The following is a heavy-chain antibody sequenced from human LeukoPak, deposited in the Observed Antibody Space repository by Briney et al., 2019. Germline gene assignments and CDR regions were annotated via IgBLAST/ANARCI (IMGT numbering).Heavy chain of an antibody. CDR3: ARVRGTYDRNWFDP. J-gene: IGHJ5*02. V-gene: IGHV1-2*06. Sequence: GASVKVSCKASGYTFTGYYMHWVRQAPGQGLEWMGRINPNSGGTNYAQKFQGRVTMTRDTSISTAYMELSRLRSDDTAVYYCARVRGTYDRNWFDPWGQGTLVTVSS. D-gene: IGHD3-10*01. CDR2: INPNSGGT. CDR1: GYTFTGYY.